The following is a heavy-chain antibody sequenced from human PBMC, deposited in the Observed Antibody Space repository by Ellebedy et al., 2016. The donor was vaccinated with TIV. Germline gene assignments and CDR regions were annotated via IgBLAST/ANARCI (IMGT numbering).Heavy chain of an antibody. V-gene: IGHV3-23*01. CDR3: AKGSSSGFNYDRVGFDD. Sequence: GGSLRFSCAASGFTFGSFAMHWVRQAPGKGLEWLSVISGDGVNTDHADSVKGQFTITRDNFKNTLYLQLNRLTTEDTAVYYCAKGSSSGFNYDRVGFDDWGQGTLVTVSS. D-gene: IGHD3-16*01. CDR2: ISGDGVNT. J-gene: IGHJ4*02. CDR1: GFTFGSFA.